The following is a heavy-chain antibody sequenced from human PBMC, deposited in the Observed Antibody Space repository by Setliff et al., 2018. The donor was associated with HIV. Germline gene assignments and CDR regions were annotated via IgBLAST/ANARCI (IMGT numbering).Heavy chain of an antibody. J-gene: IGHJ5*02. CDR3: ARDRSKYGTGSSAYNWFDP. V-gene: IGHV4-4*07. D-gene: IGHD3-16*01. CDR2: IFGSGTT. CDR1: TDSFSNFH. Sequence: PSETLSLTCSVPTDSFSNFHWSWMRQPAGKGLEWIGRIFGSGTTHYNPSLKSRVTMSIDTSKNQFSLKLNSVTAADTAVYFCARDRSKYGTGSSAYNWFDPWGLGTLVTVSS.